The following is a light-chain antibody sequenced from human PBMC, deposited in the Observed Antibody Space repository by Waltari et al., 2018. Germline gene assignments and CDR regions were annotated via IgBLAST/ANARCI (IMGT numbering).Light chain of an antibody. V-gene: IGKV1-5*03. J-gene: IGKJ1*01. CDR3: QQYNSYPWT. CDR1: QSISSW. CDR2: KAS. Sequence: DIQMTQSPSTLSASVGDRVTITCRASQSISSWLAWYQKKPGKAPKLLFYKASSLESGVPSRFSGSGSGTEFTLTISSLQPDDFATYYCQQYNSYPWTFGQGTKVEIK.